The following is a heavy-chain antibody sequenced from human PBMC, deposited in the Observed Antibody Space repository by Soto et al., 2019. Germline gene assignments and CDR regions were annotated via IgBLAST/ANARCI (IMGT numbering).Heavy chain of an antibody. CDR2: IKSQTDGGTT. CDR1: GFTFNKAW. Sequence: EVQLVESGGVLVKPGGSLRLSCAASGFTFNKAWMTWVRQAPGKGLEWVGRIKSQTDGGTTDYTAPVKGRFTISRDDSKNTLYLQMNRLKTEDTAVYYGATRPPPYGDYALDFWGQGTLVTVSS. CDR3: ATRPPPYGDYALDF. V-gene: IGHV3-15*01. D-gene: IGHD4-17*01. J-gene: IGHJ4*02.